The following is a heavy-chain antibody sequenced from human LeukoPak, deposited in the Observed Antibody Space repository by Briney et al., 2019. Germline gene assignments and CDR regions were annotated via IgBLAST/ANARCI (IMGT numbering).Heavy chain of an antibody. D-gene: IGHD2-15*01. V-gene: IGHV1-2*06. Sequence: ASVKVSCKASGYTFIDYYLHWVRLAPGQGPEWMGRINPNSGGTNYAQKFQGRVTMTRDTSISTAYMELSRLRSDDTAVYYCARDKCSGGSCYDAFDIWGQGTMVTVSS. J-gene: IGHJ3*02. CDR2: INPNSGGT. CDR3: ARDKCSGGSCYDAFDI. CDR1: GYTFIDYY.